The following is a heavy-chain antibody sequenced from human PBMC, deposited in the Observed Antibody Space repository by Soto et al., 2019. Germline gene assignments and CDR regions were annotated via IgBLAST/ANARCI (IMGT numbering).Heavy chain of an antibody. CDR1: GYTFTSYG. Sequence: ASVKVSCKASGYTFTSYGIRWVRQAPGQGLEWMGWISAYNGNTNYAQKLQGRVTMTTDTSTSTAYMELRSLRSDDTAVYYCARDTLRYYDILTGLFDYWGQGTLVTVSS. J-gene: IGHJ4*02. CDR2: ISAYNGNT. D-gene: IGHD3-9*01. CDR3: ARDTLRYYDILTGLFDY. V-gene: IGHV1-18*01.